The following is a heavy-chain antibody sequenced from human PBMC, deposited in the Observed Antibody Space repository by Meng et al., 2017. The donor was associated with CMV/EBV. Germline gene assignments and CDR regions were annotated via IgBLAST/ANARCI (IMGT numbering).Heavy chain of an antibody. CDR3: ARIPVNCTSTSCYEGYYYYYGAMDV. Sequence: SFMFFCKASGGSFISYSIIWVRHAPGQGLVWMGGIIPILDIANYAQKFQGRVTITADKSTSTAYMDLGSLRAEDTALYYCARIPVNCTSTSCYEGYYYYYGAMDVWGQGTTVTVSS. D-gene: IGHD2-2*01. CDR1: GGSFISYS. J-gene: IGHJ6*02. V-gene: IGHV1-69*10. CDR2: IIPILDIA.